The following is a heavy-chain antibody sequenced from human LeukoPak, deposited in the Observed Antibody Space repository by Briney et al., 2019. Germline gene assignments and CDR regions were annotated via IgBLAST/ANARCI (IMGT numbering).Heavy chain of an antibody. Sequence: GDSLTLPCSACGLHYRYYYMRWIRQPRGKALEGGSYIISCGSNIYYADSVKGRFIISRVHAKNSLYLQMYSLSADDTGVLYCAIGRGFGDVRFYCYSYMDVWGKGTTVTISS. D-gene: IGHD3-10*01. J-gene: IGHJ6*03. V-gene: IGHV3-11*01. CDR2: IISCGSNI. CDR1: GLHYRYYY. CDR3: AIGRGFGDVRFYCYSYMDV.